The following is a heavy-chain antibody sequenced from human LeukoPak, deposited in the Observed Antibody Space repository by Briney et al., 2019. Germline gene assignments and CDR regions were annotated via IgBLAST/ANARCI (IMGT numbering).Heavy chain of an antibody. V-gene: IGHV3-48*03. CDR3: ARTGYLHFDY. CDR2: ISSSGSTI. D-gene: IGHD3-9*01. CDR1: GFTFSSYE. Sequence: GGSLRLSCAASGFTFSSYEMNWVRQAPGKGLEWVSYISSSGSTIYYADSVKGRFTISRDNAKNSLYLQMNSLRAEDTAVYYCARTGYLHFDYWGQGTLVTVSS. J-gene: IGHJ4*02.